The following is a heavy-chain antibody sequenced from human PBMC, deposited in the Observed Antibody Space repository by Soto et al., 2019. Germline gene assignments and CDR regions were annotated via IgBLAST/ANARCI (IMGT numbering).Heavy chain of an antibody. CDR1: GLSFSTHS. CDR2: ISSDSYYI. J-gene: IGHJ6*02. Sequence: EVQLVESGGGLVEPGGSLRLSCAPSGLSFSTHSMNWVRQAPGKGLEWVSAISSDSYYIYYADSVKGRFTISRDNAKNPLYLQMDSLRADDTAVYYCARNRNPSSKTHGMDVGGQGTTATASS. V-gene: IGHV3-21*01. CDR3: ARNRNPSSKTHGMDV.